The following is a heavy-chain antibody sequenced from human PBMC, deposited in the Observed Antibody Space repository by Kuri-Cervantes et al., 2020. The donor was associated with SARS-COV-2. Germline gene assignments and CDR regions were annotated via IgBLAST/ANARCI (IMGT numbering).Heavy chain of an antibody. V-gene: IGHV3-13*05. CDR1: GFTFSSYD. CDR3: AEAGTDPHWYFDL. Sequence: GESLKISCAASGFTFSSYDMHWVRQATGKGLEWVSAIGTAGDPYYPGSVKGRLTITRENAKNSLYLQMNSLRAGDTAVYYCAEAGTDPHWYFDLWGRGTLVTVSS. CDR2: IGTAGDP. D-gene: IGHD6-13*01. J-gene: IGHJ2*01.